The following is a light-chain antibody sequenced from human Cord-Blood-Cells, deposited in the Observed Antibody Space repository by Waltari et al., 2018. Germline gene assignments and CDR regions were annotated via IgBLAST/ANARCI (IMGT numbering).Light chain of an antibody. CDR2: DVS. J-gene: IGLJ3*02. CDR1: SSDVGGYNY. Sequence: QSALTQPASVSGSPGQSITISCPGTSSDVGGYNYVSWYPQHPGKAPKRMIYDVSNRPSGVSNRFSGSKSGNTASLTISGLQAEDEADYYCSSYTSSSTLVFGGGTKLTVL. V-gene: IGLV2-14*01. CDR3: SSYTSSSTLV.